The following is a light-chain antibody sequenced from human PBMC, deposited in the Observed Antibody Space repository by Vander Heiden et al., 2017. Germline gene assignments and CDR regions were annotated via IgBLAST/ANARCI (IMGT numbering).Light chain of an antibody. CDR1: HSVLTNY. J-gene: IGKJ1*01. Sequence: IVLTQSPGTLSLSPGERVTLSCRASHSVLTNYLAWYQHKPGQAPRLLIYATSTRATDVPDRFSGSGSGTDFTLTISRLEPEDFAVYYCQQYVSSPRTFGQGTKVEIK. CDR2: ATS. CDR3: QQYVSSPRT. V-gene: IGKV3-20*01.